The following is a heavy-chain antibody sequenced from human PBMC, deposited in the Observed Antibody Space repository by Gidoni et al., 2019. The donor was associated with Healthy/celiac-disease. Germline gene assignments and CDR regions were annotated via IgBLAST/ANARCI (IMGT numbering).Heavy chain of an antibody. Sequence: EVQLVESGGGLVQPGRSLRLSCAASGFTFDDYAMHWVRQAPGKGLEWVLGMSWNSGSIGYADSVKGRFTISRDNAKNSLYLQMNSLRAEDTALYYCAKEAYSWAVVTAIDNWFDPWGQGTLVTVSS. D-gene: IGHD2-21*02. CDR2: MSWNSGSI. J-gene: IGHJ5*02. CDR1: GFTFDDYA. V-gene: IGHV3-9*01. CDR3: AKEAYSWAVVTAIDNWFDP.